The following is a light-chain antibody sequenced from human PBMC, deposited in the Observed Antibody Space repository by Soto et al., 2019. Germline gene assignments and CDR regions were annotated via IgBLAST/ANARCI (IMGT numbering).Light chain of an antibody. CDR3: MQALQTPRT. CDR1: LSLLHSNGYNY. J-gene: IGKJ1*01. Sequence: DLVMTQSPLSLPVTPGEPDSISCWSSLSLLHSNGYNYLDWYLQKPGQSPQLLIYLGSNRASGVPDRFSGSGSGTDFTLKISRVEAEDVGVYYCMQALQTPRTFGQGTKVEI. CDR2: LGS. V-gene: IGKV2-28*01.